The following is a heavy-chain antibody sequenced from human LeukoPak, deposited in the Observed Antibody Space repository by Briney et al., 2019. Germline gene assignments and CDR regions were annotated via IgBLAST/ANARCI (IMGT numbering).Heavy chain of an antibody. J-gene: IGHJ4*02. CDR2: IYYSGST. D-gene: IGHD3-3*01. V-gene: IGHV4-39*01. CDR3: ARGTVRRIAIFGVVTPFDY. Sequence: SETLSLTCTVSGGSFSSSSYYWGWIRQPPGTGLEWIGSIYYSGSTYYNPSLKSRVTISVDTSKNQFSLKLSSVTAADTAVYYCARGTVRRIAIFGVVTPFDYWGQGTLVTVSS. CDR1: GGSFSSSSYY.